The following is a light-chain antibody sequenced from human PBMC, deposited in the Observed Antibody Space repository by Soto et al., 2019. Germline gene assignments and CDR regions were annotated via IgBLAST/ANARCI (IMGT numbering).Light chain of an antibody. CDR2: KAS. Sequence: IRMTQSPSSLSASTGDRVTITCRASQTISSWLAWYQQKPGKAPKLLIYKASTLKSGVPSRFSGSGSGTEFTLTISSXQPDDFATYYCQHYNSYSEAFGQGTKVDIK. J-gene: IGKJ1*01. V-gene: IGKV1-5*03. CDR3: QHYNSYSEA. CDR1: QTISSW.